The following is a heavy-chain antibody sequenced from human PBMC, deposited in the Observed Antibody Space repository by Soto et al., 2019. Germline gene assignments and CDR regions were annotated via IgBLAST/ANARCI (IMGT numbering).Heavy chain of an antibody. CDR2: IYSGGST. CDR1: GFTVTSNF. V-gene: IGHV3-66*01. D-gene: IGHD3-9*01. J-gene: IGHJ3*02. CDR3: ARDSYYDILTGQGRDAFDI. Sequence: EVQLVESGGGLVQPGGSLRLSCAASGFTVTSNFMSWVRQAPGKGLEWVSVIYSGGSTYYADSVKGRFTISRDNSKNTLYLQMNSLRAEDTAVYYCARDSYYDILTGQGRDAFDIWGQGTMVTVSS.